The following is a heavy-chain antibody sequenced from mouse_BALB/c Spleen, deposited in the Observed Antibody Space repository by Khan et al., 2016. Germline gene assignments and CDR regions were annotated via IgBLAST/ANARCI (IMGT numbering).Heavy chain of an antibody. CDR3: ARVYYDYDYGMDY. V-gene: IGHV1-9*01. Sequence: QVQLQQSGAELMKPGASVKISCTATGYTFSTYWIEWVKQRPGHGLEWIGEILPGSGSSNYNEKLKGKATFTADTSSNTAYMQLSSLTSEDSAVYYCARVYYDYDYGMDYWGQGTSVTVSS. CDR2: ILPGSGSS. J-gene: IGHJ4*01. D-gene: IGHD2-4*01. CDR1: GYTFSTYW.